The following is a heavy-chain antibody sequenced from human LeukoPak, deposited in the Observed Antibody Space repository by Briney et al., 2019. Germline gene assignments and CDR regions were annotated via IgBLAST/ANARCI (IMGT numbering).Heavy chain of an antibody. D-gene: IGHD4-17*01. CDR2: IYYSGST. Sequence: SETLSLTCTVSVASISSSSYYWGWIRQPPGKGLEWIGSIYYSGSTYYNPSLKSRVTISVDTSKNQFSLKLSSVTAADTAVYYCARTSRRTTWSVFDYWGQGTLVTVSS. CDR3: ARTSRRTTWSVFDY. CDR1: VASISSSSYY. V-gene: IGHV4-39*07. J-gene: IGHJ4*02.